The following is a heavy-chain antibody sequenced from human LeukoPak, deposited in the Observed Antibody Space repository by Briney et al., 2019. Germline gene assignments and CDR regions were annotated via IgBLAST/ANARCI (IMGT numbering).Heavy chain of an antibody. CDR3: ARDLYSNYPYYYYMDV. D-gene: IGHD4-11*01. J-gene: IGHJ6*03. CDR1: GYTFTGYY. V-gene: IGHV1-2*02. Sequence: GASVKVSCKASGYTFTGYYMHWVRQAPGQGLEWTGWINPNSGGTNYAQKFQGRVTMTRDTSISTAYMELSRLRSDNTAVYYCARDLYSNYPYYYYMDVWGKGTTVTVSS. CDR2: INPNSGGT.